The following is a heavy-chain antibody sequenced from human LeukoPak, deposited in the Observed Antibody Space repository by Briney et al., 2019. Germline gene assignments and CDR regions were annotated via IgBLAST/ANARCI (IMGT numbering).Heavy chain of an antibody. D-gene: IGHD3-22*01. Sequence: PARSLRLSCAASGFTFSSYWMSWVRQAPGKGLEWVANIKQEGSEKYYVDSVKGRFTISRDNAKNPLYLQMNSLRAEDTAVYYCARDGTYNDSSGYVDAFDIWGQGTMVTASS. CDR3: ARDGTYNDSSGYVDAFDI. J-gene: IGHJ3*02. CDR2: IKQEGSEK. CDR1: GFTFSSYW. V-gene: IGHV3-7*01.